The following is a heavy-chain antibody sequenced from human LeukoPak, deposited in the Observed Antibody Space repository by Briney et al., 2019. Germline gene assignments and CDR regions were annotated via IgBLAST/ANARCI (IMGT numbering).Heavy chain of an antibody. V-gene: IGHV5-51*01. D-gene: IGHD3-16*02. CDR2: IYPGDSDT. Sequence: GESLKISCKGSGYSFTSYWIGWVRQMPGKGLEWMGIIYPGDSDTRYSPSFQGQVTISADKSISTAYLQWSSLKASDTAMYYCARHRTLDKGYVIPDYYYYYMDVRGKGTTVTVSS. CDR3: ARHRTLDKGYVIPDYYYYYMDV. J-gene: IGHJ6*03. CDR1: GYSFTSYW.